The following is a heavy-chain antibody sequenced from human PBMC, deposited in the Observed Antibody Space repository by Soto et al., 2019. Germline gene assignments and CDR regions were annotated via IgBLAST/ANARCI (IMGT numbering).Heavy chain of an antibody. J-gene: IGHJ5*02. D-gene: IGHD3-3*01. V-gene: IGHV1-18*01. CDR2: ISAYDGKT. Sequence: ASVKVSCKTSGYTFNTYGINWVRQAPGQGLELMGWISAYDGKTTYADKFQGRVTLTTDTSTSTAYMELRSLRSDDTAIYYCARDPHGFWTSYWFDPWGQGTPVTVSS. CDR1: GYTFNTYG. CDR3: ARDPHGFWTSYWFDP.